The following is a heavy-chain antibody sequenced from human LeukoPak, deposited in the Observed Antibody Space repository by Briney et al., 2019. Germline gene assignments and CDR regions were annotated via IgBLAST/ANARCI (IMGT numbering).Heavy chain of an antibody. CDR2: ISSGSSYI. Sequence: GGSLRLSCAASGFTFSSYSMNWVRQAPGKGLEWVSSISSGSSYIYYADSVKGRLTISRDNAKNSLYLQMNSLRAEDTAVYYCASPYGSGKDYFDYWGQGTLVTVSS. J-gene: IGHJ4*02. CDR3: ASPYGSGKDYFDY. V-gene: IGHV3-21*01. D-gene: IGHD3-10*01. CDR1: GFTFSSYS.